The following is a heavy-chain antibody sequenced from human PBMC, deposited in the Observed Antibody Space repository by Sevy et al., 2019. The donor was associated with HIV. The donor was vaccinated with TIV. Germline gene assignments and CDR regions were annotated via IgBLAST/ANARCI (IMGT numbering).Heavy chain of an antibody. CDR1: GFGFSSYW. CDR3: AREVTYYDSSSYYFAQWYFDY. D-gene: IGHD3-22*01. CDR2: IKNDGSGK. Sequence: GGSLRLSCAASGFGFSSYWMTWVRQAPGKGLEWVANIKNDGSGKYYVDSVKGRFTISRDNAKNSLYLQMNSLRAEDTAVYYCAREVTYYDSSSYYFAQWYFDYWGQGTLVTVSS. V-gene: IGHV3-7*01. J-gene: IGHJ4*02.